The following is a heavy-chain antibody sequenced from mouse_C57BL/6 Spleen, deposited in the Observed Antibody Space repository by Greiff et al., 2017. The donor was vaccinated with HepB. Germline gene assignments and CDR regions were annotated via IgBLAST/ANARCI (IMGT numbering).Heavy chain of an antibody. D-gene: IGHD3-3*01. V-gene: IGHV14-2*01. CDR3: AREGGEAWFAY. CDR1: GFNIKDYY. J-gene: IGHJ3*01. Sequence: EVQLQQSGAELVKPGASVKLSCTASGFNIKDYYMHWVKQRTEQGLEWIGRIDPEDGETKYAPNFQGKATITADTSSNTAYLQLSSLTSEDTAVYYCAREGGEAWFAYWGQGTLVTVSA. CDR2: IDPEDGET.